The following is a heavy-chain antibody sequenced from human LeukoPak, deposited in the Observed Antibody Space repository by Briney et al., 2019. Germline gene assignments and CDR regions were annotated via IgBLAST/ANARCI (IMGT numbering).Heavy chain of an antibody. CDR2: IGSTI. D-gene: IGHD2-2*01. J-gene: IGHJ4*02. Sequence: GGSLRLSCVASGFSFSDYYMSWIRQAPGKGLEWVSYIGSTIYYADSVKGRFTISRDNAKNTLYLQMNSLRAEDTAVYYCLSSTSWYWGQGTLVTVSS. CDR3: LSSTSWY. CDR1: GFSFSDYY. V-gene: IGHV3-11*04.